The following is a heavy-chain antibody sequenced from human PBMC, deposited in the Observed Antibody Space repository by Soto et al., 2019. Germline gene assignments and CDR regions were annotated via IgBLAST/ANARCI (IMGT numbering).Heavy chain of an antibody. J-gene: IGHJ6*02. CDR1: GFTFTSYG. CDR3: AKQLYFSDHYGMDV. Sequence: PGGSLRLSCAASGFTFTSYGMNWVRQAPGKGLEWVSAISGSGYSTYYADSVKGRFTISRDNSKNTLYLQMNSLRAEDTAMYYCAKQLYFSDHYGMDVWGQGTTVTVSS. D-gene: IGHD1-1*01. CDR2: ISGSGYST. V-gene: IGHV3-23*01.